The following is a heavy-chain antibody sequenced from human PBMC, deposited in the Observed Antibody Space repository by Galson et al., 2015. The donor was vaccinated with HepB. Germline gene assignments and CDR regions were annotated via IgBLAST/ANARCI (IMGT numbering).Heavy chain of an antibody. CDR2: ISSDGSKN. Sequence: SLRLSCAASGFTFRTYTFHWFRQAPGKGLEWVALISSDGSKNNYADSARGRFTISRDNSWSTVYLQMSSLRPEDTAVYYCARAENCGGGECWLVDSWGLGTLVTVSS. CDR1: GFTFRTYT. V-gene: IGHV3-30*04. J-gene: IGHJ5*01. CDR3: ARAENCGGGECWLVDS. D-gene: IGHD2-21*01.